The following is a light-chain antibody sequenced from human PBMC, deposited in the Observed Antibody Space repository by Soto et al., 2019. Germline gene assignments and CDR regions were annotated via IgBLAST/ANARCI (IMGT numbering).Light chain of an antibody. J-gene: IGLJ1*01. CDR1: SSDVGSYNL. CDR3: CSYAGSSTFSYV. CDR2: ECS. Sequence: QSVLTQPASGSGSPGQSITISCTGTSSDVGSYNLVSWYQQHPGKAPKLMIYECSKRPSGVSNRFSGSKSGNTASLTISGLQAEDEADYYCCSYAGSSTFSYVFGTGTKVTVL. V-gene: IGLV2-23*03.